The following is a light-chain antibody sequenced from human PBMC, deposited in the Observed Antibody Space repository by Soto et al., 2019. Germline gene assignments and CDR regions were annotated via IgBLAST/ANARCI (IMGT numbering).Light chain of an antibody. J-gene: IGKJ1*01. V-gene: IGKV3-20*01. CDR2: GAS. CDR3: QQYGSSSWT. Sequence: EIVLTQSPGTLSLSPGEGATLSCRASQSVSSIYLAWYQHKPGQAPRLLIYGASSRATGIPDRFSGSGSGTDFTLTISRLEPEDFAVYYCQQYGSSSWTFGRGTKVDIK. CDR1: QSVSSIY.